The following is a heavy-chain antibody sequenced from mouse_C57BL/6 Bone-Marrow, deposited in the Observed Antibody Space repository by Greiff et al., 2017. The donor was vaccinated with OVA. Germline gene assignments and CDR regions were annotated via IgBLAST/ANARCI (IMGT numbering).Heavy chain of an antibody. Sequence: EVQLQQSGAELVRPGASVKLSCTASGFNIKDDYMHWVKQRPEQGLEWIGWIDPENGDTEYASKFQGKATITADTSSNTAYLQLSSLTSEDTAVYYCTTVVRSHRGAWFAYWGQGTLVTVSA. D-gene: IGHD1-1*01. CDR3: TTVVRSHRGAWFAY. V-gene: IGHV14-4*01. CDR1: GFNIKDDY. CDR2: IDPENGDT. J-gene: IGHJ3*01.